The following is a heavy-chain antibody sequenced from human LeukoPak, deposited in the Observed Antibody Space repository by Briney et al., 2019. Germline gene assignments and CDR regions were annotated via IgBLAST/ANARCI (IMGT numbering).Heavy chain of an antibody. D-gene: IGHD4-23*01. CDR1: GGSISSGDYY. CDR3: ARGFGFGGYNWFDP. V-gene: IGHV4-30-4*01. Sequence: SQTLSLTCTVSGGSISSGDYYWSWIRQPPGKGLEWIGYIYYSGSTYYNPSLKSRVTISVDTSKNQFSLKLSSVTAADTAVYYCARGFGFGGYNWFDPWGQGTLVTVSS. J-gene: IGHJ5*02. CDR2: IYYSGST.